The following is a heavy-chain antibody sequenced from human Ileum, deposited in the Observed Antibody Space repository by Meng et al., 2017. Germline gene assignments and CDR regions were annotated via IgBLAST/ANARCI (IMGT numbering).Heavy chain of an antibody. V-gene: IGHV4-34*01. D-gene: IGHD6-19*01. CDR3: ARTRRGSSGWYMGY. Sequence: QVEIPAGGAGPLKPSETLSLTCAGYGGSFSGYYWSWIRQPPGKGLEWIGEINHSGSTNYNPSLKSRVTISVDTSKNQFSLKLSSVTAADTAVYYCARTRRGSSGWYMGYWGQGTLVTVSS. J-gene: IGHJ4*02. CDR2: INHSGST. CDR1: GGSFSGYY.